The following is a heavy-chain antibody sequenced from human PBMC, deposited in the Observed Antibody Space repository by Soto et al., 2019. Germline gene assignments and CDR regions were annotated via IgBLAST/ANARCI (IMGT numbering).Heavy chain of an antibody. CDR1: GYTFTSYG. Sequence: QVQLVQSGAEVKKPGASVKVSCKASGYTFTSYGISWVRQAPGQGLEWMGWISAYNGNTNYAQKVQGRVTMTTDTSTSTAYMELRSLRSDDTAVYYCARDGALGENYSYYGMDVWGQGTTVTVSS. V-gene: IGHV1-18*01. J-gene: IGHJ6*02. D-gene: IGHD3-16*01. CDR3: ARDGALGENYSYYGMDV. CDR2: ISAYNGNT.